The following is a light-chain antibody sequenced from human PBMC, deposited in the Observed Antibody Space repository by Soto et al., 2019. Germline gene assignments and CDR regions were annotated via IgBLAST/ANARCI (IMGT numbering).Light chain of an antibody. CDR3: QQYNNWPYT. J-gene: IGKJ2*01. CDR2: DAS. V-gene: IGKV3-15*01. CDR1: QSVGSN. Sequence: EIVLTHSPATLSVSPGERATLSCRASQSVGSNLAWYQQRPGQPPRLLIYDASTRATDIPARFSGGGSGTEFTLTISSLQSEDFAVYNCQQYNNWPYTFGQGTKLQIK.